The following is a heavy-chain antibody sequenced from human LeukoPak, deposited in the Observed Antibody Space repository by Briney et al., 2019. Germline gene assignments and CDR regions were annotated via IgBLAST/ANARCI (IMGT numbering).Heavy chain of an antibody. V-gene: IGHV3-7*01. J-gene: IGHJ4*02. D-gene: IGHD2-15*01. CDR2: IRGDGGDK. CDR3: ARDIDRAHGD. CDR1: GFTFTSHW. Sequence: GGSLRLSCAASGFTFTSHWMTWVRQAPGKGLEWVANIRGDGGDKYYVDSVKGRFTISRYKAKKSVYLQMNSLRGEDTAVYYCARDIDRAHGDWGQGTLVTVSS.